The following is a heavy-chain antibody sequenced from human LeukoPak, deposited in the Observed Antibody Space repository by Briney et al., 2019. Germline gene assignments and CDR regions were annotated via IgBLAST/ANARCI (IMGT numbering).Heavy chain of an antibody. D-gene: IGHD3-10*01. CDR1: GFTFSNYA. CDR3: AKSWGFGDPFDY. Sequence: GGSLRLSCAASGFTFSNYAMSWVRQALGKGLEWVSATSGSGGSTYYADSVKGRFTISRDNSKNTLYLQMNSLRAEDTAVYYCAKSWGFGDPFDYWGQGTLVTVSS. J-gene: IGHJ4*02. V-gene: IGHV3-23*01. CDR2: TSGSGGST.